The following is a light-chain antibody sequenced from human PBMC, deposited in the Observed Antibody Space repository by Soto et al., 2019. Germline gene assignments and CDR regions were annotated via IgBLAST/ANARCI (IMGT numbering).Light chain of an antibody. CDR1: QSVSSSY. CDR3: QGYADSPPTYL. CDR2: GAF. Sequence: EIVLTQSPGTLSLSPGERATLSCRASQSVSSSYVAWYQQRPGQAPRLLIYGAFNRATGIPDRFSGSGSGTDFTLAISRLEPEDFAVYYWQGYADSPPTYLFGQGTRLEI. J-gene: IGKJ2*01. V-gene: IGKV3-20*01.